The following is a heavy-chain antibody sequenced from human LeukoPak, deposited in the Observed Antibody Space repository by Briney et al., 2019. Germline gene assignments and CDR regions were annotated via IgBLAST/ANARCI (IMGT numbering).Heavy chain of an antibody. V-gene: IGHV4-4*07. CDR3: ARGIQNYYMDV. Sequence: SETLSLTCTVSGGSISTFFWSWIRQPAGKGLEWIGRIYTSGSTNFNPSLKSRVTMSVEPSKNQFSLKLSSVTAADTAVYYCARGIQNYYMDVWGKGTTVTVSS. CDR1: GGSISTFF. CDR2: IYTSGST. J-gene: IGHJ6*03.